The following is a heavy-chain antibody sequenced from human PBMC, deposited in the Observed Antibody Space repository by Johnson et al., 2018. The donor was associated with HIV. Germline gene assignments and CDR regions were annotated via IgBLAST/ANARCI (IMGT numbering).Heavy chain of an antibody. V-gene: IGHV3-9*01. CDR2: ISWNSDYI. J-gene: IGHJ3*02. D-gene: IGHD1-26*01. Sequence: EVQLVESGGGLVQPGRSLRLSCAASGFTFDDYAMHWVRQAPGKGLEWVSGISWNSDYIGYADSVKGRFTISRDNAKNSLYLQMSSLTPEDTALYYCATFGGGSFHAFDIWGQGTMVTVSS. CDR1: GFTFDDYA. CDR3: ATFGGGSFHAFDI.